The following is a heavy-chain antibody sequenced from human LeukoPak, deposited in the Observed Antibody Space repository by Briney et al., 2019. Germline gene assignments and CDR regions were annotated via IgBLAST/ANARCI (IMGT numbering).Heavy chain of an antibody. J-gene: IGHJ4*02. CDR3: ARRYCGGDCHSPYFDY. V-gene: IGHV3-7*01. Sequence: GGSLTRYCAASGFTFSSHWMSWDRQAPGKGLDWVATIKEDGSEKYYVDSVKGRFTSSRDNAKNSLYLQMNSLRAEDTAVYYCARRYCGGDCHSPYFDYWGQGTLVTVSS. CDR1: GFTFSSHW. D-gene: IGHD2-21*02. CDR2: IKEDGSEK.